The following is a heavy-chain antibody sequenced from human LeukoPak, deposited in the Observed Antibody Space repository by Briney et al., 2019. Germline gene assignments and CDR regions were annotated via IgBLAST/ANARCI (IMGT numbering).Heavy chain of an antibody. CDR3: ARVPLSSGYFDY. J-gene: IGHJ4*02. CDR1: GFTFSSYP. D-gene: IGHD3-3*01. Sequence: GGSLRLSCAASGFTFSSYPLQWVRQAPGKGLEWVSYSSGSGSTVYYADSVKGRFTISRDNDKNSLHLQMNSLRAEDTAVYYCARVPLSSGYFDYWGQGSLVTVSS. CDR2: SSGSGSTV. V-gene: IGHV3-48*03.